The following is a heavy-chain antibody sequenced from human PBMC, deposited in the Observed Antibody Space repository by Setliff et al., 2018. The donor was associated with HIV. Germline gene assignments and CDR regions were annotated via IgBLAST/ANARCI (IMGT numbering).Heavy chain of an antibody. CDR3: ARAHGPFDAFDI. CDR1: GFTFSDYY. CDR2: ISSSGSTI. J-gene: IGHJ3*02. Sequence: GSLRLSCAASGFTFSDYYMSWIRQAPGKGLEWVSYISSSGSTIYYADSVEGRFTISRDNAKNSLYLQMNSLRAEDTAVYYCARAHGPFDAFDIWGQGTMVTVSS. V-gene: IGHV3-11*01.